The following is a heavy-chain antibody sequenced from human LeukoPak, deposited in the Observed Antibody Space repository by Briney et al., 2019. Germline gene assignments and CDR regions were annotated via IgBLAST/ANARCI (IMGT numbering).Heavy chain of an antibody. CDR1: GYSISSGSY. V-gene: IGHV4-38-2*02. J-gene: IGHJ4*02. Sequence: SETLSLTCTVSGYSISSGSYWGWIRQPPGKGLEWIDNMFHSGDTYHNPSLKSRVTISADTSKNQFSLNLTSVTAADTAVYYCAKVGAYGDYARHDYWGQGTLVTVSS. CDR3: AKVGAYGDYARHDY. CDR2: MFHSGDT. D-gene: IGHD4-17*01.